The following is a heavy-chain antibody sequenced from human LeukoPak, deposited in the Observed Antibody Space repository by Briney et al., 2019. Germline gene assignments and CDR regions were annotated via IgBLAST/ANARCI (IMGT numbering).Heavy chain of an antibody. CDR1: GFSFSSDA. CDR2: ISGRGVNI. CDR3: ASGRRYCSGESCYPNDIFDC. V-gene: IGHV3-23*01. Sequence: PGGSLRLSCAASGFSFSSDAMSWVRQSPGKGLEWVSAISGRGVNIYNADSVKGRFTISRDNSKNSVDLQMNSLRAEDTAVYYCASGRRYCSGESCYPNDIFDCWGQGTLVTVSS. J-gene: IGHJ4*02. D-gene: IGHD2-15*01.